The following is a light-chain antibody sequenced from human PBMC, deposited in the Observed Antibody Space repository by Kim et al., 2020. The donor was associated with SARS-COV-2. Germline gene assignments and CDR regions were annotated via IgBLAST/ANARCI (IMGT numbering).Light chain of an antibody. CDR2: KAS. Sequence: SHLSASVGDRVTITCRASQSISSWLAWYQQKPGKAPKLLIYKASSLESGVPSRFSGSGSGTEFTLTISSLQPDDFATYYCQKYNGYFGQGTKLEIK. J-gene: IGKJ2*01. CDR1: QSISSW. V-gene: IGKV1-5*03. CDR3: QKYNGY.